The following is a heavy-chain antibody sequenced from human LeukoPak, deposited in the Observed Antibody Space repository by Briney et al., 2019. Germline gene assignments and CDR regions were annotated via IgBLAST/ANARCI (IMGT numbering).Heavy chain of an antibody. CDR3: ARHGGAYSFDY. Sequence: PSETLSLTCTVSGGSISSYYWSWIRQPPGKGLEWIGFIGDSGRTNYNPSLKSRATISVATSKNQFSLKLISESAADTAVYYCARHGGAYSFDYWGQGTLVTVSS. CDR1: GGSISSYY. CDR2: IGDSGRT. D-gene: IGHD2-21*01. V-gene: IGHV4-59*08. J-gene: IGHJ4*02.